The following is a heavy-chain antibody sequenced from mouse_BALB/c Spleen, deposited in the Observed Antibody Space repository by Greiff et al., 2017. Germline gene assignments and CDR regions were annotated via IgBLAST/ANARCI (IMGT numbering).Heavy chain of an antibody. Sequence: VQLKESGAELVKPGASVKLSCTASGFNIKDTYMHWVKQRPEQGLEWIGRIDPANGNTKYDPKFQGKATITADTSSNTAYLQLSSLTSEDTAVYYCAREGSTFYAMDYWGQGTSVTVSS. CDR1: GFNIKDTY. CDR3: AREGSTFYAMDY. J-gene: IGHJ4*01. CDR2: IDPANGNT. V-gene: IGHV14-3*02. D-gene: IGHD3-3*01.